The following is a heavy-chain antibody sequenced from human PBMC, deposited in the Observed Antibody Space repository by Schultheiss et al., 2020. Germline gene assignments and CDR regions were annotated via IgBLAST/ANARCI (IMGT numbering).Heavy chain of an antibody. V-gene: IGHV3-48*03. CDR2: IRSRGSTI. CDR1: RFSFSSYE. Sequence: GESLKISCAVSRFSFSSYEMNWVRQAPGKGLEWVSYIRSRGSTIYYADSVKGRFTSSRDNAKNSLYLQMNSLRAEDTAVYYCARGSTGYSSSWYYFDYWGQGTLVTVSS. J-gene: IGHJ4*02. D-gene: IGHD6-13*01. CDR3: ARGSTGYSSSWYYFDY.